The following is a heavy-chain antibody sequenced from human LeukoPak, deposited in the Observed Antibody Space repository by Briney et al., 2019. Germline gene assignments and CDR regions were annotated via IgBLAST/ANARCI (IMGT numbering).Heavy chain of an antibody. CDR1: GFTFSSYA. V-gene: IGHV3-23*01. Sequence: GGSLRLSCAASGFTFSSYAMSWVRQAPGKGLEWVSAISGSGGSTYYADSVKGRFTISRNNTKNTLYLQMNSLRGEDTAVYFWAKVDTYYYDSSGNFDYWGQGTLVTVSS. J-gene: IGHJ4*02. D-gene: IGHD3-22*01. CDR3: AKVDTYYYDSSGNFDY. CDR2: ISGSGGST.